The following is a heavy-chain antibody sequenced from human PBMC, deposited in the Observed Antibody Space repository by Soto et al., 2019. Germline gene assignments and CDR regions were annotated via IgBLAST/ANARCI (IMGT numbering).Heavy chain of an antibody. CDR3: ARGRLVPISTIPLPDS. CDR1: GFSFSTYG. CDR2: TWSDGSRK. Sequence: QVQLVESGGGVGQPGTSLRLSCTASGFSFSTYGMHWVRQAPGKGLEWVSITWSDGSRKYYADSVRGRFTISRDNYENTVFLKMYGLRVEDTAMYYCARGRLVPISTIPLPDSWGQGTLVTFS. J-gene: IGHJ5*02. D-gene: IGHD6-25*01. V-gene: IGHV3-33*01.